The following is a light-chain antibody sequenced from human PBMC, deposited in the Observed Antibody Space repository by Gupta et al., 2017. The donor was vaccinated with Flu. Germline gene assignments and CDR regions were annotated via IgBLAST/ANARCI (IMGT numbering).Light chain of an antibody. J-gene: IGKJ2*03. CDR3: QQSYSTPRS. V-gene: IGKV1-39*01. CDR2: AAS. CDR1: QSISSY. Sequence: QLGQSPSSLCGSVGDRVTITCRASQSISSYLNWYQQKPGKAPKLLIYAASSLQSGVPSRFSGSGSGTDFTLTISSLQPEDFATYYCQQSYSTPRSFGQGTKLEIK.